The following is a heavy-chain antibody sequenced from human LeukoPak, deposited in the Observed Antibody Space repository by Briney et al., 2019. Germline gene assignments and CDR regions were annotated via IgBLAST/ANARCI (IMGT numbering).Heavy chain of an antibody. V-gene: IGHV3-48*01. D-gene: IGHD3-3*01. Sequence: GGSLRLSCVASGYTFSQYSMNWVRQSPGKGLEWLSAVDGLSETIYYADSVKGRFTISRDNSKNTLYLQMNSLRAEDTAVYYCAKEVPNYDFWSGYSGTDYWGQGTLVTVSS. J-gene: IGHJ4*02. CDR1: GYTFSQYS. CDR2: VDGLSETI. CDR3: AKEVPNYDFWSGYSGTDY.